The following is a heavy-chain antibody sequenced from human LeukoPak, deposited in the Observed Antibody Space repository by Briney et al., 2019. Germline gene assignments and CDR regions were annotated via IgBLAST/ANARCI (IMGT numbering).Heavy chain of an antibody. J-gene: IGHJ4*02. Sequence: SQTLSLTCAISGDSVSNDNAAWNWIRQAPSRGLEWLGRTYYRSRWLNDYAISVRGRITVSPDTSNNQFSLQLNSVTPEDTAVYYCAKSGKYHFDYWGQGTLVTVSS. CDR1: GDSVSNDNAA. D-gene: IGHD1-26*01. CDR2: TYYRSRWLN. V-gene: IGHV6-1*01. CDR3: AKSGKYHFDY.